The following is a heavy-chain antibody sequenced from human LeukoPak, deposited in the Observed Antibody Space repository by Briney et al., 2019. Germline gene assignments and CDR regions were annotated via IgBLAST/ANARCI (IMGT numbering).Heavy chain of an antibody. D-gene: IGHD5-24*01. CDR2: ISYDGSSD. CDR3: ARALRWLQVGFDY. CDR1: GFTFSTYT. V-gene: IGHV3-30-3*01. J-gene: IGHJ4*02. Sequence: GRSLRHSCAASGFTFSTYTIHWVRQAPGKGLEWVAVISYDGSSDYYADSVKGRFTISRDDSKNTLYLQMNSLRAEDTAVYYCARALRWLQVGFDYWGQGTPITVSS.